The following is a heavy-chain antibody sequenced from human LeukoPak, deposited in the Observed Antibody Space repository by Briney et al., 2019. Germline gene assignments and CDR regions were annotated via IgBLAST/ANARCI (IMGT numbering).Heavy chain of an antibody. CDR2: IYTSGST. V-gene: IGHV4-61*02. CDR3: ARQTGSGLFILP. D-gene: IGHD3/OR15-3a*01. J-gene: IGHJ4*02. Sequence: PSETLSLTCTVSGNSISSGANYWSWIRQPAGKGLEWIGRIYTSGSTNYNPALKSRGTISGDTSKNQFSLRLSSVTAADTAVYYCARQTGSGLFILPGGQGTLVTVSS. CDR1: GNSISSGANY.